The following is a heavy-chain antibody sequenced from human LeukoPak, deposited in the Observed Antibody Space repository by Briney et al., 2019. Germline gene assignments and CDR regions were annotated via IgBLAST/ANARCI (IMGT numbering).Heavy chain of an antibody. Sequence: SETLSLTCTVSGGSISNYYWSWIRQPPGEGLEWIGTIYYSGTTYYNPSLKSRVTISVDTSKNQFSLKLTSVTAADTAVYYCARSVGYTSGRCNWFDPWGQGTLVTVSS. CDR3: ARSVGYTSGRCNWFDP. J-gene: IGHJ5*02. CDR2: IYYSGTT. CDR1: GGSISNYY. D-gene: IGHD6-19*01. V-gene: IGHV4-59*12.